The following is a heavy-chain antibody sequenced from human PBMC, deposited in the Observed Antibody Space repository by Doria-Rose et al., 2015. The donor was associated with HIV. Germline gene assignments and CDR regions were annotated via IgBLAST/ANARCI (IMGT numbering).Heavy chain of an antibody. CDR3: ARARNYGFPHFFDF. D-gene: IGHD3-10*01. V-gene: IGHV4-30-4*01. CDR2: ISSSGTT. Sequence: QVQLQESGPGLVRPSQTLSLTCTVSGDSISSGDSFWSWIRQPPGKGPEWIGYISSSGTTYYYPSIRGRLTISLDASKNQFSQNLNSVTAADTAVYYCARARNYGFPHFFDFWGQGTLVTVSS. J-gene: IGHJ4*02. CDR1: GDSISSGDSF.